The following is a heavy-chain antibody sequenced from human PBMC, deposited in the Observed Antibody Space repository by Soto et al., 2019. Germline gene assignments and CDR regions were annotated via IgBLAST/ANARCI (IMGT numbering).Heavy chain of an antibody. CDR1: GCTERGYN. CDR2: INPNSGGT. V-gene: IGHV1-2*04. D-gene: IGHD6-6*01. CDR3: ARDGMYSSSRFDAFAI. Sequence: ATVRLSFAGAGCTERGYNVHGVPQVPGEGLEWMGWINPNSGGTNYAQKFQGWVTMTRDTSISTAYMELSRLRSDDTAVYFCARDGMYSSSRFDAFAISGQGRIVTAS. J-gene: IGHJ3*02.